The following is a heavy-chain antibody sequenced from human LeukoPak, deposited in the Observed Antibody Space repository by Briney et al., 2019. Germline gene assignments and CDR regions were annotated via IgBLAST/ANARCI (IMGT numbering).Heavy chain of an antibody. Sequence: GGPLRLSCAASGFTFSTYGMHWVRQAPGKGLEWVTFISSDGTNKYYADSVKGRFTISRDNSKNTLYLQMNSLRAEDTAVYYCARDPPGHYWGQGTLVTVSS. J-gene: IGHJ4*02. CDR1: GFTFSTYG. V-gene: IGHV3-30*03. CDR3: ARDPPGHY. CDR2: ISSDGTNK.